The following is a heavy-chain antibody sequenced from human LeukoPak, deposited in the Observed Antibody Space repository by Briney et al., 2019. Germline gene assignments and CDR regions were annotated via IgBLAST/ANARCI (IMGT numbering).Heavy chain of an antibody. CDR3: ARDFLGESAAGGY. CDR2: ISPSGAST. V-gene: IGHV3-21*01. Sequence: GGSLRLSCVGSGFTFSSYTMNWVRQAPGKGLEWVSSISPSGASTWHADSVRGRFTISRDNAKNSVHLQMDSLRAEDTAVYYCARDFLGESAAGGYWGQGTLVTVSS. D-gene: IGHD6-25*01. CDR1: GFTFSSYT. J-gene: IGHJ4*02.